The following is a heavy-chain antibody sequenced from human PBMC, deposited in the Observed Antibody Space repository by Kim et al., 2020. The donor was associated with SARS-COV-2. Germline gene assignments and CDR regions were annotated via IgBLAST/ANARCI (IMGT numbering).Heavy chain of an antibody. CDR3: ARGPPLGY. CDR2: SSPI. J-gene: IGHJ4*02. V-gene: IGHV3-48*04. Sequence: SSPIYYADSVKGRFTISRDNAKNSLYLQMNSLRAEDTAVYYCARGPPLGYWGQGTLVTVSS.